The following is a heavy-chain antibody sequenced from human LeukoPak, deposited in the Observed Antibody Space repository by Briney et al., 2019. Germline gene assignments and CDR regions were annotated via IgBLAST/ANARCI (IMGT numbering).Heavy chain of an antibody. CDR2: IYSGGST. CDR3: ARDRGLGHYYYYYGMDV. D-gene: IGHD6-19*01. V-gene: IGHV3-66*01. Sequence: GGSLRLSCAASGFTVSSNYMSWVRQAPGKGLEWVSVIYSGGSTYHADSVKGRFTISRDNSKNTLYLQMNSLRAEDTAVYYCARDRGLGHYYYYYGMDVWGQGTTVTVSS. J-gene: IGHJ6*02. CDR1: GFTVSSNY.